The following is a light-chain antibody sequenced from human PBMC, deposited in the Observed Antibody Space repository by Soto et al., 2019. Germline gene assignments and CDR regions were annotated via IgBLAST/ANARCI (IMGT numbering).Light chain of an antibody. Sequence: PGTLSLSPGERSTLSCMDSQSVSNTYLAWYQQKPGQAPRLLIYGASNRATGIPDRFSGSGSGTDFTLTISRLEPEEFAVYYCSQHCCSATFGQGALVEI. J-gene: IGKJ1*01. CDR3: SQHCCSAT. CDR1: QSVSNTY. CDR2: GAS. V-gene: IGKV3-20*01.